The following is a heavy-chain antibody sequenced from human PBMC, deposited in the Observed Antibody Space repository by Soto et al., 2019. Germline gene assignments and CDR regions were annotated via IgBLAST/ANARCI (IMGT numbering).Heavy chain of an antibody. Sequence: QVQLVQSGAEVKKPGASVKVSCKASGHTFTSYAMHWVRQAPGQRLEWMGWINAGNGNTKYSQKFQGRVTITRDTSASTAYMELSSLRSEDTAVYYCARVGAVAGIIYAFDIWGQGTMVTVSS. CDR1: GHTFTSYA. CDR2: INAGNGNT. J-gene: IGHJ3*02. D-gene: IGHD6-19*01. V-gene: IGHV1-3*01. CDR3: ARVGAVAGIIYAFDI.